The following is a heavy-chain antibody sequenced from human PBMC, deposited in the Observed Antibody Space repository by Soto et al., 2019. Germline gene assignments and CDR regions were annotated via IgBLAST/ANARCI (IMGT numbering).Heavy chain of an antibody. CDR3: AREYCSGRSCYYLDY. CDR1: GFTFSSYS. J-gene: IGHJ4*02. Sequence: GGSLRLSCAASGFTFSSYSMNWVRQAPGKGLEWVSYISSGSSTIFYADSVKGRFTISRDNAKNSLYLQMNSLRVEDTAVYYCAREYCSGRSCYYLDYWGQGT. V-gene: IGHV3-48*01. CDR2: ISSGSSTI. D-gene: IGHD2-15*01.